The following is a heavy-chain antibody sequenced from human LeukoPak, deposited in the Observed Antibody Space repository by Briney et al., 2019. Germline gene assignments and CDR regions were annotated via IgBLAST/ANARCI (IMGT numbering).Heavy chain of an antibody. CDR1: GFSFGSYG. D-gene: IGHD6-19*01. J-gene: IGHJ4*02. Sequence: GGSLRLSCAASGFSFGSYGIHWVRQAPGKGLEWVAVISHEGSNEYYADSVKGRFAISRDNSKNMVYLQMSSLRAEDTAIYYCARTREQWQVLDYWGQGTLVTVSS. CDR2: ISHEGSNE. V-gene: IGHV3-30*03. CDR3: ARTREQWQVLDY.